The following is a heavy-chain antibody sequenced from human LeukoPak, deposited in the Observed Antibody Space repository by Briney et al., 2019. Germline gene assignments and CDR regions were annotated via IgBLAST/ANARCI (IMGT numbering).Heavy chain of an antibody. CDR2: ISYGGSNK. CDR1: RFTFSSYG. Sequence: PGRSLRLSCAASRFTFSSYGMHWLRQAPGKGREWVAAISYGGSNKYYALSVKGRFTVSRDNSKNTLYLQMNSLRAEDTAVYYCAREVRQWLVEPGFDPWGQGTLVTVSS. D-gene: IGHD6-19*01. V-gene: IGHV3-30*03. J-gene: IGHJ5*02. CDR3: AREVRQWLVEPGFDP.